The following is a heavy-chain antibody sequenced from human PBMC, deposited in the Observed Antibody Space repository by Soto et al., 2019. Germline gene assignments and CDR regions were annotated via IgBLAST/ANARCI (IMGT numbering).Heavy chain of an antibody. V-gene: IGHV5-10-1*01. CDR3: ARLPTALNYYYYYGMDV. D-gene: IGHD2-21*02. CDR1: GYSFTSYW. J-gene: IGHJ6*04. CDR2: IDPSDSYT. Sequence: GESLKISCKGSGYSFTSYWISWVRQMPGKGLEWMGRIDPSDSYTNYSPSFQGHVTISADKSISTAYLQWSSLKASDTAMYYCARLPTALNYYYYYGMDVWGKGTTVTVSS.